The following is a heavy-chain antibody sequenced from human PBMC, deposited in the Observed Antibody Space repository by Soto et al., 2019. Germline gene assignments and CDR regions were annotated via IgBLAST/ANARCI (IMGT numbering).Heavy chain of an antibody. V-gene: IGHV4-59*08. CDR3: ARGVSKFDP. CDR2: IYYSGST. CDR1: GGSISSYY. D-gene: IGHD6-6*01. J-gene: IGHJ5*02. Sequence: SETLSLTCPVSGGSISSYYWSWIRQPPGKGLEWIGYIYYSGSTNYNPSLKSRVTISVDTSKNQFSLKLSSVTAADTAVYYCARGVSKFDPWGQGTLVTVS.